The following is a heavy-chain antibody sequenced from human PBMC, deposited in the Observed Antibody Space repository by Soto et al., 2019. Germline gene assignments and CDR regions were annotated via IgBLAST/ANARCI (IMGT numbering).Heavy chain of an antibody. CDR3: STRVEGDLDV. D-gene: IGHD3-3*01. V-gene: IGHV1-46*03. CDR2: VDPVTGDT. J-gene: IGHJ6*01. Sequence: QVQLMQPGAEVMKPGAAMTFSCTASADPFSRHYVHWVRQAPGQGLEWLGRVDPVTGDTTCSQEFQGRATRNSDTSTYTVYMVVSSMKSDDMAVYYCSTRVEGDLDVWGQGTTVVVS. CDR1: ADPFSRHY.